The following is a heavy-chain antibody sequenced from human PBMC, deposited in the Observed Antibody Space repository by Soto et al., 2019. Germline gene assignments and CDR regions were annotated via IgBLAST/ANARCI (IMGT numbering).Heavy chain of an antibody. CDR1: GFTFSSYW. J-gene: IGHJ4*02. CDR2: INSDGSST. D-gene: IGHD6-19*01. V-gene: IGHV3-74*01. Sequence: EVQLMESGGGLVQPGGSLRLSCAPSGFTFSSYWMHWVRQAPGKGLVWVSRINSDGSSTTYADSVKGRFTISRDNAKNTLYLQINSLRAEDTAVYYCVRGEGGWETYWGQGTLVTVSS. CDR3: VRGEGGWETY.